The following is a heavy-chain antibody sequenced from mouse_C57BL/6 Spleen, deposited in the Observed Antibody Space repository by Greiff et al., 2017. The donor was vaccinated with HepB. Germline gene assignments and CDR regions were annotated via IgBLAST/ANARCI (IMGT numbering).Heavy chain of an antibody. J-gene: IGHJ3*01. Sequence: EVMLVESGGGLVQSGRSLRLSCATSGFTFSDFYMEWVRQAPGKGLEWIAASRNKANDYTTEYSASVKGRFIVSRDTSQSILYLQMNALRAEDTAIYYCARDVGAQAPFAYWGQGTLVTVSA. D-gene: IGHD3-2*02. V-gene: IGHV7-1*01. CDR3: ARDVGAQAPFAY. CDR2: SRNKANDYTT. CDR1: GFTFSDFY.